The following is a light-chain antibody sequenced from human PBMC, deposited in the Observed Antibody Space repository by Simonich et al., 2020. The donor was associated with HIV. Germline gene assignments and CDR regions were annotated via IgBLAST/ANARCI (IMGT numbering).Light chain of an antibody. CDR2: KAS. CDR1: QSISSW. V-gene: IGKV1-5*03. J-gene: IGKJ1*01. Sequence: DIQMTQSPSTLSASVGDRVTITCRASQSISSWLAWYQQKPVKAPKLLIHKASSLASGVPARFSGRGSGTEFTLTISSLQPDDFATYYCQQYNSYSWTFGQGTKVEIK. CDR3: QQYNSYSWT.